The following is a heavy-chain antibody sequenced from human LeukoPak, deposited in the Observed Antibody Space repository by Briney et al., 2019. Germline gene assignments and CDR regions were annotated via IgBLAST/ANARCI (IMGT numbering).Heavy chain of an antibody. D-gene: IGHD3-10*01. CDR2: ISSSSSYV. CDR1: GFTFSSYS. CDR3: AGSGSGDAFDI. J-gene: IGHJ3*02. V-gene: IGHV3-21*01. Sequence: GGSLRLSCAASGFTFSSYSMNWVRQAPGKGLEWVSSISSSSSYVYYADSVKGRFTISRDNAKNSLYLQMNSLRAEDTAVYYCAGSGSGDAFDIWGQGTMVTVSS.